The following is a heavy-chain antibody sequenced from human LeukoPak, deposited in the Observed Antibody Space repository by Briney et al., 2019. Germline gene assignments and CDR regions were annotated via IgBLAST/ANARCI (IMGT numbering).Heavy chain of an antibody. J-gene: IGHJ3*02. CDR2: INWKGGST. Sequence: GGSLRLSCAASGFTFDDYGMSWVRQAPGKGLEWVSGINWKGGSTGYADSVKGRFTISRDNAKNSLYLQMNSLRAEDTALYYCASDDYDYVWGSYRRRDAFDIWGQGTMVTVSS. CDR1: GFTFDDYG. V-gene: IGHV3-20*04. D-gene: IGHD3-16*02. CDR3: ASDDYDYVWGSYRRRDAFDI.